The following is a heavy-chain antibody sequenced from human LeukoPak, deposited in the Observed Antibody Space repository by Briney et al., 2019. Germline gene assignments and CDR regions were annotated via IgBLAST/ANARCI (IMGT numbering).Heavy chain of an antibody. Sequence: SETLSLTCTVSGGSISSYYWSWIRQPAGKGLEWIGRIYTSGSTNYNPSLKSRVTISPDRSKNQFSLKLSSVTAADTAVYYCAREGSDILRYFDWPSWGQGTLVTVSS. D-gene: IGHD3-9*01. CDR1: GGSISSYY. CDR3: AREGSDILRYFDWPS. V-gene: IGHV4-4*07. J-gene: IGHJ5*02. CDR2: IYTSGST.